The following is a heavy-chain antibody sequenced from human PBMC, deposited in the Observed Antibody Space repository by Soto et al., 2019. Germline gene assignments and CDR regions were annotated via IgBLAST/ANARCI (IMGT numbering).Heavy chain of an antibody. CDR1: GFTFSSYS. J-gene: IGHJ4*02. V-gene: IGHV3-21*01. Sequence: GGSLRLSCAASGFTFSSYSMNWVRQAPGKGLEWVSSISSSSSYIYYADSVKGRFTISRDNAKNSLYLQMNSLRAEDTAVYYCARDLPAPEYYGDYVGLDYWGQGTLVTVSS. CDR2: ISSSSSYI. CDR3: ARDLPAPEYYGDYVGLDY. D-gene: IGHD4-17*01.